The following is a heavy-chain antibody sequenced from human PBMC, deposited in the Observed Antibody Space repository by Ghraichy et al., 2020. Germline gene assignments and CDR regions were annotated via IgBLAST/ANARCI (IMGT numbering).Heavy chain of an antibody. J-gene: IGHJ4*02. D-gene: IGHD3-16*01. Sequence: GGSLRLSCVASGFIFSSYGIHWVRQAPGEGLEWLAVIWYDGSKKYYADSVKGRFTISRDDSKNTVYLQMTSLRAEDTAVYSCARVNGGNGYQGGLLDYWGQGTLVTVSS. CDR3: ARVNGGNGYQGGLLDY. CDR2: IWYDGSKK. CDR1: GFIFSSYG. V-gene: IGHV3-33*01.